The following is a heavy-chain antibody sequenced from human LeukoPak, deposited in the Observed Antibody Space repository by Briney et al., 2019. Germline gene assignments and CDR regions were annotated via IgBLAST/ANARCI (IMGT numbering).Heavy chain of an antibody. V-gene: IGHV3-53*01. CDR3: VRGSLRNMDV. CDR2: IYISGRT. Sequence: GGSLRLSCATSGFTGSSNYMSWVRQEPRKELDWFSGIYISGRTYYADSVTGRFTVSSANSKNTLYLQINSRRPEATAVYYCVRGSLRNMDVWGKGATVSVCS. CDR1: GFTGSSNY. J-gene: IGHJ6*03.